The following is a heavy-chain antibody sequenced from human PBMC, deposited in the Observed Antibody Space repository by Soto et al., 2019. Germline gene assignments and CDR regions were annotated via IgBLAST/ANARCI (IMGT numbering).Heavy chain of an antibody. CDR2: IYSGGST. CDR1: GFTVSSNY. Sequence: EVQLVESGGGLVQPGGSLRLSCAASGFTVSSNYMSWVRQAPGKGLEWVSVIYSGGSTYYADSVKGRFTISRDNSKNTLYLQMNSLRAEDTAVYYCARDASRFAFDIWGQGTMVTVSS. V-gene: IGHV3-66*01. J-gene: IGHJ3*02. CDR3: ARDASRFAFDI.